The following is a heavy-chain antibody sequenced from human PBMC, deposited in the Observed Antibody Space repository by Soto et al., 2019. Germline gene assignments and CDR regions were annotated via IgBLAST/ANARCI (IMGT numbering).Heavy chain of an antibody. CDR2: IVVGSGNT. CDR3: AAADEGWKLALDV. J-gene: IGHJ6*02. V-gene: IGHV1-58*01. CDR1: EFTFTSST. D-gene: IGHD3-3*02. Sequence: SVKVSCKASEFTFTSSTVQWVRQARGQRLEWIGWIVVGSGNTNYAQKFQERVTITRDMSTSTAYMELSSLRSEGTAVYYCAAADEGWKLALDVWGQGTTVTVSS.